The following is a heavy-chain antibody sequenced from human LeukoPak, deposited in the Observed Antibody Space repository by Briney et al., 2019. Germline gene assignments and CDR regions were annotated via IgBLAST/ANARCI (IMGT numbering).Heavy chain of an antibody. J-gene: IGHJ4*02. CDR1: GGSISSYY. D-gene: IGHD2-15*01. CDR2: IYYSGST. V-gene: IGHV4-59*01. Sequence: SETLSLTCTVSGGSISSYYWSWIRQPPGKGLEWIGYIYYSGSTNYNPSLKSRVTISVDTSKNQFSLKLSSVTAADTAVYYCAREAPGSNYFDYWGQGTLVTVSP. CDR3: AREAPGSNYFDY.